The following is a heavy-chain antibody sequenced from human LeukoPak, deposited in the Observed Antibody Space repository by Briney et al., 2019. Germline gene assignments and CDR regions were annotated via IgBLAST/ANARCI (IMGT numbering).Heavy chain of an antibody. CDR1: GGSFSGYY. J-gene: IGHJ6*03. Sequence: PSETLSLTCAVYGGSFSGYYWSWIRQPPGKGLEWIWEINHSGSTNYNPSLKSRVTISVDTSKNQFSLKLSSVTAADTAVYYCARARFLEWLPYYMDVWGKGTTVTVSS. CDR2: INHSGST. V-gene: IGHV4-34*01. CDR3: ARARFLEWLPYYMDV. D-gene: IGHD3-3*01.